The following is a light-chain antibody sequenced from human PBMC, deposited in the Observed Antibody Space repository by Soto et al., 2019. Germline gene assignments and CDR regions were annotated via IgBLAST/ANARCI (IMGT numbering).Light chain of an antibody. Sequence: EIVLTQSPGTLSLSPGERATLSCRASQSVSSSYLAWYQQKPGQAPRLLIYGASSRATGIPDRFSGSGSGTDFTLTISRMEPADFAVYYCNQYGSLYTCGQGTMLEIK. V-gene: IGKV3-20*01. CDR1: QSVSSSY. CDR3: NQYGSLYT. CDR2: GAS. J-gene: IGKJ2*01.